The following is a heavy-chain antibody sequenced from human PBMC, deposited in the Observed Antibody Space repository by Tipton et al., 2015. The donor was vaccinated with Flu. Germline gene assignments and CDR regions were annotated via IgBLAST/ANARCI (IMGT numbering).Heavy chain of an antibody. CDR3: ASYSSSYFDY. CDR2: IYYSGST. Sequence: LRLSCSVSGGSISSYYWSWIRQPPGKGLEWIGYIYYSGSTHYNPSLKSRVTISVDTSKNQFSLKLSSVTAADTAVYYCASYSSSYFDYWGQGTLVTVSS. CDR1: GGSISSYY. D-gene: IGHD6-6*01. V-gene: IGHV4-59*06. J-gene: IGHJ4*02.